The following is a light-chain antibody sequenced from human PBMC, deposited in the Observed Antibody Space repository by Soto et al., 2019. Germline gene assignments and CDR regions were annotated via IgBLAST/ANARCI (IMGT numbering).Light chain of an antibody. J-gene: IGKJ1*01. CDR3: QQSYDMPWT. CDR1: QAIGND. CDR2: AAD. Sequence: DIQMTQSPSSLSASVGDRVTITCRASQAIGNDLGWFQQKPGKAPSLLIFAADNLQDWVPSRFSGSGSGRDFSLTISSLQPEDFATYYCQQSYDMPWTFGQGTKVDIK. V-gene: IGKV1-39*01.